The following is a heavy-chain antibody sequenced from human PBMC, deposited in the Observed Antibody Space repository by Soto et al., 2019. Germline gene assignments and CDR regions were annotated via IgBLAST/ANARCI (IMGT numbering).Heavy chain of an antibody. CDR3: ARGGVSVLMVYAIENWFDP. CDR2: IIPILGIA. J-gene: IGHJ5*02. D-gene: IGHD2-8*01. V-gene: IGHV1-69*02. CDR1: GGTFSSYT. Sequence: SVKVSCKASGGTFSSYTISWVRQAPGQGLEWMGRIIPILGIANYAQKFQGRVTITADKSTSTAYMELSSLRSEDTAVYYCARGGVSVLMVYAIENWFDPWGQGTLVTVSS.